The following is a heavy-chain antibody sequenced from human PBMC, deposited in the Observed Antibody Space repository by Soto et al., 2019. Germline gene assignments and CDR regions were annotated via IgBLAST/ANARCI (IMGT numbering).Heavy chain of an antibody. V-gene: IGHV3-23*05. D-gene: IGHD2-21*01. CDR3: GKNCKFDS. Sequence: GGTLRLSCAPSAFTLSTSSMSWVRPAPETGLDWVSSIHSSGVTYYADSVKGRFTSSRDNSKNTLYLQLNSLSAQATAIHFCGKNCKFDSWGQGTRVTVSS. CDR2: IHSSGVT. CDR1: AFTLSTSS. J-gene: IGHJ4*02.